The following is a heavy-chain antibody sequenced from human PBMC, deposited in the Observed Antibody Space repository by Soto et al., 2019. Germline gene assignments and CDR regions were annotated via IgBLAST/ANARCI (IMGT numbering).Heavy chain of an antibody. CDR3: AREYSSSWYSVMGAFDI. CDR1: GFTFSSYG. V-gene: IGHV3-33*01. Sequence: GGSLRLSCAASGFTFSSYGMHWVRQAPGKGLEWVAVIWYDGSNKYYADSVKGRFTISRDNSKNTLYLQMNSLRAEDMAVYYCAREYSSSWYSVMGAFDIWGQGTMVTVSS. J-gene: IGHJ3*02. D-gene: IGHD6-13*01. CDR2: IWYDGSNK.